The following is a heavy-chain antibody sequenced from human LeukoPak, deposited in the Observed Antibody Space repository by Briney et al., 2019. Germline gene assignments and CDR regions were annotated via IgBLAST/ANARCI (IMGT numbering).Heavy chain of an antibody. CDR1: GGSISSDNYY. D-gene: IGHD3-10*01. J-gene: IGHJ4*02. CDR2: IYYSGST. Sequence: PSETLSLTCTVSGGSISSDNYYWGWIRQPPGKGLEFIGSIYYSGSTNYNPSLKSRVTISVDTSKNQFSLKLSSVTAADTAVYYCARDRGAMVRGVKVYYFDYWGQGTLVTVSS. V-gene: IGHV4-39*07. CDR3: ARDRGAMVRGVKVYYFDY.